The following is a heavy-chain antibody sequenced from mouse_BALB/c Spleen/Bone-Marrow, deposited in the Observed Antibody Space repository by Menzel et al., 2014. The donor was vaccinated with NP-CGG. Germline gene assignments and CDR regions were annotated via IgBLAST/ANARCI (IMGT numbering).Heavy chain of an antibody. CDR2: IYPGSGST. D-gene: IGHD2-14*01. J-gene: IGHJ4*01. CDR3: TRRYEIYYAMDY. CDR1: GYTFTSYW. Sequence: LQQSGSELVRPGASVKLSCKASGYTFTSYWMHWVKQRPGQGLEWIGNIYPGSGSTNYDEKFKSKATLTVDTSSSTAYMQLSSLTSEDSAVYYCTRRYEIYYAMDYWGQGTPVTVSS. V-gene: IGHV1S22*01.